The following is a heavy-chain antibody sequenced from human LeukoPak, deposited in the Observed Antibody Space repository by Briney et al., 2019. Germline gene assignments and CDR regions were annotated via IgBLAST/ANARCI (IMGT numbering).Heavy chain of an antibody. CDR2: ISSSGSTI. Sequence: GGSLRLSCAASGFTFSSYEMNWVRQAPGKGLEWVSYISSSGSTIYYADSVKGRFTISRDNAKNSLYLQMNSLRAEDTAVYYCAREARSGGSFFDYWGQGTLVTVSS. J-gene: IGHJ4*02. V-gene: IGHV3-48*03. CDR3: AREARSGGSFFDY. D-gene: IGHD1-14*01. CDR1: GFTFSSYE.